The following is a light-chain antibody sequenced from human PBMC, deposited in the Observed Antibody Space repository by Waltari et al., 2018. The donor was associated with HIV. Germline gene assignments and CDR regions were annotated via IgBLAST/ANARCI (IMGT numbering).Light chain of an antibody. CDR3: LQTYETPLT. Sequence: DLQMTQSPSSLSASIVNRVTFTCRASQTISTFLNWLRQTPGKAPTLLIHGASRLQSGVPSRFSGSGSGTDFTLTISSLQPDDCATYYCLQTYETPLTFGPGTKV. V-gene: IGKV1-39*01. CDR2: GAS. J-gene: IGKJ3*01. CDR1: QTISTF.